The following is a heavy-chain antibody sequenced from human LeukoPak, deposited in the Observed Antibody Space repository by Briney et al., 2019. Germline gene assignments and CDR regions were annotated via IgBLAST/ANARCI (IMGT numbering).Heavy chain of an antibody. D-gene: IGHD3-10*01. CDR2: IYYSGST. CDR3: ARASGPFDY. CDR1: GGSISSYY. Sequence: PSETLSLTCTVSGGSISSYYWSWIRQPPGKGLEWIGCIYYSGSTNYDPSLKSRVTISVDTSKNQFSLKLSSVTAADTAVYYCARASGPFDYWGQGTLVTVSS. V-gene: IGHV4-59*01. J-gene: IGHJ4*02.